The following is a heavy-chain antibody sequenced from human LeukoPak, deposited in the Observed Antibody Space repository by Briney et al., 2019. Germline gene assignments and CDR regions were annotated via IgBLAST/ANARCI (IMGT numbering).Heavy chain of an antibody. CDR1: GYTFTSYY. Sequence: ASVTVSCKASGYTFTSYYMHWVRQAPGQGLEWMGIINPSGGSTSYAQKFQGRVTMTTDTSTSTAYMELRSLRSDDTAVYYCASLPYYDSSGYYPLWGQGTLVTVSS. J-gene: IGHJ4*02. D-gene: IGHD3-22*01. CDR2: INPSGGST. CDR3: ASLPYYDSSGYYPL. V-gene: IGHV1-46*01.